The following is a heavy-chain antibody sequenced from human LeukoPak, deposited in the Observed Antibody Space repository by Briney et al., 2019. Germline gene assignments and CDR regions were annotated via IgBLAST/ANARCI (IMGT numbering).Heavy chain of an antibody. CDR2: ISSSSSYI. J-gene: IGHJ3*02. D-gene: IGHD4-17*01. CDR3: ARSDYGDYVNAFDI. V-gene: IGHV3-21*01. CDR1: GFTFSSYS. Sequence: GGSLRLSCAASGFTFSSYSMNWVRQAPGKGLEWVSSISSSSSYIYYADSVKGRFTISRDNAKNSLYLQMNSLRAEDTAVYYCARSDYGDYVNAFDIWGQGTMVTASS.